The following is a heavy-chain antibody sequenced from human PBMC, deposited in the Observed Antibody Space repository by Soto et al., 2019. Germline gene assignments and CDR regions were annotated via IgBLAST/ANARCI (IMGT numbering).Heavy chain of an antibody. D-gene: IGHD3-22*01. Sequence: ASVKVSCKASGYTFTSYGISWVRQAPGQGLEWMGWISAYNGNTNYAQKLQGRVTMTTDTSTSTAYMELRSLRSDDTAVYYCARAGGGYYDSSGYYYRYYYYGMDVWGQGTTVTVSS. CDR1: GYTFTSYG. CDR2: ISAYNGNT. J-gene: IGHJ6*02. CDR3: ARAGGGYYDSSGYYYRYYYYGMDV. V-gene: IGHV1-18*04.